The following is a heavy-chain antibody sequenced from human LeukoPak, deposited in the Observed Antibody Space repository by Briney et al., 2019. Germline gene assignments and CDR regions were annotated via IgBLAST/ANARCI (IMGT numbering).Heavy chain of an antibody. V-gene: IGHV3-23*01. D-gene: IGHD2/OR15-2a*01. CDR2: ISGGGDDT. J-gene: IGHJ4*02. CDR1: GFTFSSYG. CDR3: ATNAATFRSFDY. Sequence: GGSLRLSCAASGFTFSSYGMTWVRQAPGKGLEWVSIISGGGDDTYYADSVKGRFTISRDNSKNTVYLQMNSLRAEDTAVYYCATNAATFRSFDYWGQGILVTVSS.